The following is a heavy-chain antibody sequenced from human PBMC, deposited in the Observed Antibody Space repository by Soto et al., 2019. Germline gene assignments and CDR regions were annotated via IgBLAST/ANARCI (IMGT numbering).Heavy chain of an antibody. CDR2: INHSGST. CDR3: ARRVVSGYSLDY. J-gene: IGHJ4*02. CDR1: GGSFRGYY. Sequence: XXTLSLPFAVYGGSFRGYYWRWILQPPGKGLEWIGEINHSGSTTYNPSLKSRVTISVGTSKNQFSLQLTSVTAADTAVYYCARRVVSGYSLDYWGQGTLVTVSS. V-gene: IGHV4-34*01. D-gene: IGHD3-3*01.